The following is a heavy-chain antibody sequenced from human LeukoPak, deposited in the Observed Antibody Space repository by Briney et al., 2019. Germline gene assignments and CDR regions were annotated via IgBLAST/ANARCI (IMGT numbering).Heavy chain of an antibody. V-gene: IGHV4-59*01. D-gene: IGHD3-22*01. J-gene: IGHJ3*02. CDR1: GGSISSYY. CDR3: ARPRGYYYDSSGPNVFDI. CDR2: IFYSGST. Sequence: PSETLSLTCTVSGGSISSYYWRWIRQPPGKGLAWIGYIFYSGSTNYNPSLKSRVTISVDASKNQFSLKRSSVTAADTAVNYCARPRGYYYDSSGPNVFDIWGQGTMVTVSS.